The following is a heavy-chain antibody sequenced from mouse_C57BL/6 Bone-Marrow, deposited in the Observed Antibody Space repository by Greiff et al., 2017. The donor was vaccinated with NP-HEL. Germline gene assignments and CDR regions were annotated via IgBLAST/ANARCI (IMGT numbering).Heavy chain of an antibody. V-gene: IGHV5-12*01. CDR2: ISNGGGST. J-gene: IGHJ4*01. Sequence: EVHLVESGGGLVQPGGSLKLSCAASGFTFSDYYMYWVRQTPEKRLEWVAYISNGGGSTYYPDTVKGRFTISRDNAKNTLYLQMSRLKSEDTAMYYCARRTSQDYYAMDYWGQGTSVTVSS. CDR3: ARRTSQDYYAMDY. D-gene: IGHD3-1*01. CDR1: GFTFSDYY.